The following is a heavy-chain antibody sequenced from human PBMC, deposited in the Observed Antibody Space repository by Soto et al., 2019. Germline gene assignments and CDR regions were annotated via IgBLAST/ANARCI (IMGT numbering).Heavy chain of an antibody. Sequence: QVQLQESGPRLVKPSGTLSLTCDVSGGSISDSVWWNWVRQAPGKGLEWIGEIYHSGKTYYNPSRKSRVTISIDKSKNQVSLTLDFVTAADTAIYYCATTREAIIHLYYFDFWGQGTLVTVSS. V-gene: IGHV4-4*02. D-gene: IGHD3-10*01. CDR1: GGSISDSVW. J-gene: IGHJ4*02. CDR3: ATTREAIIHLYYFDF. CDR2: IYHSGKT.